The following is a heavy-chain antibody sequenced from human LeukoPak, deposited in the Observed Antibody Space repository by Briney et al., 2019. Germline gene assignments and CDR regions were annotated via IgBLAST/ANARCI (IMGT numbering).Heavy chain of an antibody. CDR3: ARDVGDL. CDR2: INQGGSEK. CDR1: GFTFSTYW. D-gene: IGHD2-21*02. V-gene: IGHV3-7*01. Sequence: GGSLRLSCAPSGFTFSTYWMGWVRQAPGKGLEWLANINQGGSEKYYVDSVKGRFTISRDNAKNSLILQMNSLRAEDTAVYYCARDVGDLWGQGTLVTVSS. J-gene: IGHJ4*02.